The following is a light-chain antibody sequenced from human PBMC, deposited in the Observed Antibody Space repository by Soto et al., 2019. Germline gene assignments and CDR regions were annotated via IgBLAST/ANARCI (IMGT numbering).Light chain of an antibody. J-gene: IGLJ1*01. CDR3: AAWDDSLNGYG. CDR2: SNN. Sequence: QSALTQPPSASGTPGQRVTISCSGSSSNIESNTVNWYQQLPGTAPKLLIYSNNQRPSGVPDRFSGSKSGTSASLAISGLQSEDEADYYCAAWDDSLNGYGFGTGTKVTVL. CDR1: SSNIESNT. V-gene: IGLV1-44*01.